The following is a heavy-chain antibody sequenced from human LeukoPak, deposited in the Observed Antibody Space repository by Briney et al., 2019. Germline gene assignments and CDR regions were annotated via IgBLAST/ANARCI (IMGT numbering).Heavy chain of an antibody. J-gene: IGHJ5*01. V-gene: IGHV4-4*07. CDR3: ARDHYGSGSYKSYFDS. CDR1: GGSISTYY. Sequence: SETLSLTCAVSGGSISTYYWSWLRQPAGKGLEWIGRLYSSGSTKYNPSLKSRVTISVGDSNNQFTLKLTSVTAADTAVYYCARDHYGSGSYKSYFDSWGQGIRVTASS. CDR2: LYSSGST. D-gene: IGHD3-10*01.